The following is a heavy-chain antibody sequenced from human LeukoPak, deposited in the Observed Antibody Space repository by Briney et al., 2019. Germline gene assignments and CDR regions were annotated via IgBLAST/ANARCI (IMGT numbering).Heavy chain of an antibody. CDR2: IYYSGST. CDR1: GGSISSYY. J-gene: IGHJ3*02. CDR3: ARDSPLDDAFDI. Sequence: SETLSLTCTVSGGSISSYYWSWIRQPPGKGLEWIGYIYYSGSTNYNPSLKSRVTISVDTSKNQFSLKLSSVTAADTAVYYCARDSPLDDAFDIWGQGTMVTVSS. V-gene: IGHV4-59*01.